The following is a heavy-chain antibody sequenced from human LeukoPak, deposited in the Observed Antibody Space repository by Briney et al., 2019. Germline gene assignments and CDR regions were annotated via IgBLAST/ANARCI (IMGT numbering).Heavy chain of an antibody. CDR1: GGSFSGYY. CDR3: ARESSWYYYYMDV. J-gene: IGHJ6*03. D-gene: IGHD6-6*01. Sequence: PSETLSLTCAVYGGSFSGYYWSWIRQPPGKGLEWIGEINHSGSTNYNPSLKSRVTISVDTSKNQFSLKLSSVTAADTAVYYCARESSWYYYYMDVWGKGTTVTISS. V-gene: IGHV4-34*01. CDR2: INHSGST.